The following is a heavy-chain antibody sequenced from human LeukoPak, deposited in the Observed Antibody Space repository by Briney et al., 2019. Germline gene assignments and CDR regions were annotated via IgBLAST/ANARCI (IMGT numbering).Heavy chain of an antibody. CDR1: GFSFSYYW. CDR3: ERDYYGGRTASTLEH. Sequence: VSLRLSCSASGFSFSYYWRYWVRQAQGNELLWFSIINSDDSSTIYTYSVKVRFTVATYDTKSTLFLQMNSLRAKATSTYYCERDYYGGRTASTLEHWGQGTLVIVSS. D-gene: IGHD4-23*01. CDR2: INSDDSST. V-gene: IGHV3-74*01. J-gene: IGHJ1*01.